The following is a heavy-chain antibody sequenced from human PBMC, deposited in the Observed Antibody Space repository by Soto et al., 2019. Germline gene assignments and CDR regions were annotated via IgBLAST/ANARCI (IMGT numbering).Heavy chain of an antibody. CDR1: GDSVSNDNYY. D-gene: IGHD3-16*01. Sequence: SETLSLTCAVSGDSVSNDNYYWSWIRQPPGKGREWIVYIYYSGTTNYNSYLKSRLSLSVDMSKNQFSLKLASVTAADSAVYFCARSQRGRTAFTFDYWGQGALVTVSS. V-gene: IGHV4-61*01. J-gene: IGHJ4*02. CDR3: ARSQRGRTAFTFDY. CDR2: IYYSGTT.